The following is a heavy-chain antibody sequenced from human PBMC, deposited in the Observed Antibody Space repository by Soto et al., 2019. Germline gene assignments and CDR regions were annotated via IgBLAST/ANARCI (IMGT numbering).Heavy chain of an antibody. CDR2: ISAYNGNT. D-gene: IGHD3-10*01. Sequence: ASVKVSCKASGYTFTSYGISWVRQAPGQGPEWMGWISAYNGNTNYAQKLQGRVTMTTDTSTSTAYMELRSLRSDDTAVYYCAILLWFGELLPYFDYWGQGTLVTVSS. J-gene: IGHJ4*02. CDR3: AILLWFGELLPYFDY. CDR1: GYTFTSYG. V-gene: IGHV1-18*01.